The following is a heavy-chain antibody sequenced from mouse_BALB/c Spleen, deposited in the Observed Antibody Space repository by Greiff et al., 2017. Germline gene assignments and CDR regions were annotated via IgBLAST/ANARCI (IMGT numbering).Heavy chain of an antibody. CDR2: IWSGGST. CDR3: ARNEGYYGYSDV. D-gene: IGHD2-3*01. Sequence: VMLVESGPGLVQPSQSLSITCTVSGFSLTSYGVHWVRQSPGKGLEWLGVIWSGGSTDYNAAFISRLSISKDNSKSQVFFKMNSLQADDTAIYYWARNEGYYGYSDVWGAGTTVTVSS. CDR1: GFSLTSYG. J-gene: IGHJ1*01. V-gene: IGHV2-4-1*01.